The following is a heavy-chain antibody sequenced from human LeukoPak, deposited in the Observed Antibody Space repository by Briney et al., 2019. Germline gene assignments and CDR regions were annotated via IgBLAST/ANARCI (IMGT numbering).Heavy chain of an antibody. CDR1: GGSISSYS. Sequence: PSETLSLSCTVSGGSISSYSMSWVRQPPGKGLEWVGSIYYSGSTTYNPSLKSRGTISLDTTKNQCSLKLSSVTAADTAVYYCPRDRYDYVWGSYPIHGYAFDIWGQGTMVTVSS. D-gene: IGHD3-16*02. CDR3: PRDRYDYVWGSYPIHGYAFDI. J-gene: IGHJ3*02. V-gene: IGHV4-59*01. CDR2: IYYSGST.